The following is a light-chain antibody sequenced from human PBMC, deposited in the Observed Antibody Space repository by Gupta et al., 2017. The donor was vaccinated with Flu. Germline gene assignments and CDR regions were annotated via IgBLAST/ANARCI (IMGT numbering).Light chain of an antibody. CDR1: QSVSSGY. V-gene: IGKV3-20*01. J-gene: IGKJ4*01. CDR2: LTS. Sequence: PGTLSLSPGDRATLLCRASQSVSSGYLAWYQQKPGQAPRLLIYLTSTRATGIPARFSGSGSGTDFTLTISRLEPEDFAVFYCQQYGNSLAFGGGTKVEIK. CDR3: QQYGNSLA.